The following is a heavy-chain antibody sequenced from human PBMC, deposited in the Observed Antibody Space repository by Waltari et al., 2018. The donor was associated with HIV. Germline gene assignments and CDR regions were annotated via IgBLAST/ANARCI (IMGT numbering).Heavy chain of an antibody. CDR2: IYYTGTS. CDR3: ARTVGTSISGVITYNWFDS. Sequence: QVQLQESGPGLVKPSETLSLTCNVSADTINTYYLSWFRPSPAKGLEWIGYIYYTGTSNHNPSPSLRSRVTMSLDTSKTQFSLKLTSVSAADTAVYYCARTVGTSISGVITYNWFDSWGQGTLVTVSS. V-gene: IGHV4-59*01. J-gene: IGHJ5*01. D-gene: IGHD3-3*01. CDR1: ADTINTYY.